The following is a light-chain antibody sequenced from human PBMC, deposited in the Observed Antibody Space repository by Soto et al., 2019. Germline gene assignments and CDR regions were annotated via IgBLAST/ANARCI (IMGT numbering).Light chain of an antibody. CDR1: SSNIRAPFD. J-gene: IGLJ3*02. Sequence: QSVLTQPPSVSGAPGQRVTISCSGSSSNIRAPFDVHWYQQVPGSAPKIVIYGNDNRPSGVPGRFSGSKSGTSASLAITGLQAEDEADYFCQSYDNSLSAWVFGGGTKLTVL. CDR3: QSYDNSLSAWV. V-gene: IGLV1-40*01. CDR2: GND.